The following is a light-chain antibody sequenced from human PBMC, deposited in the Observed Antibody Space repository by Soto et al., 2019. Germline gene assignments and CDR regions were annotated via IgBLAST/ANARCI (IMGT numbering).Light chain of an antibody. CDR1: QSIGTS. CDR3: QQSYSTPRT. CDR2: DAS. Sequence: VQMTQSPSSLSASVGDRVTITCRASQSIGTSLNWYQQKPGKAPNLLIYDASTLQTAVPSRFSGSGSGTAFTLTISSLQDEDFATYYCQQSYSTPRTFGQGTKVDIK. J-gene: IGKJ2*01. V-gene: IGKV1-39*01.